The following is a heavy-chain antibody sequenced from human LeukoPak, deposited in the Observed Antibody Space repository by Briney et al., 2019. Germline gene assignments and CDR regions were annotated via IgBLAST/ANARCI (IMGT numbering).Heavy chain of an antibody. V-gene: IGHV3-33*06. Sequence: GRSLRLSCAASGFTLSRYGMHWVRQALGKGLEWVADIWSDGNNKYYADSVKGRFTISRDNSKNTLYLQMNSLRAEDTAVYYCAKHGPVPGVGYFAFDYWGQGTLVAVSS. D-gene: IGHD1-26*01. CDR3: AKHGPVPGVGYFAFDY. J-gene: IGHJ4*02. CDR1: GFTLSRYG. CDR2: IWSDGNNK.